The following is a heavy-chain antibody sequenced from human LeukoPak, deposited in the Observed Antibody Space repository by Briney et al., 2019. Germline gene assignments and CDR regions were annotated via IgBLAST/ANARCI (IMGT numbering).Heavy chain of an antibody. CDR2: ISWNSGSI. CDR1: GFTFDDYA. J-gene: IGHJ4*02. D-gene: IGHD6-19*01. Sequence: PGGSLRLSCAASGFTFDDYAMHWVRQAPGKGLEWVSGISWNSGSIGYADSVKGRFTISRDNSKNTLYLQMNSLSAEDTAVYYCAKGEYSSGWSSLDYWGQGTLVTVSS. V-gene: IGHV3-9*01. CDR3: AKGEYSSGWSSLDY.